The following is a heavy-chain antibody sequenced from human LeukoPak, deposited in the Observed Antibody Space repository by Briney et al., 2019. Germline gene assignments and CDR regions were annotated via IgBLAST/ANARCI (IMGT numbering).Heavy chain of an antibody. CDR2: INPSGGNT. Sequence: ASVKVSCKASGYTFTSYAMHWVRQAPGQRLEWMGWINPSGGNTSYSQKFQGRVTMTRDTSTSTVYMELGSLRSEDTAVYYCARVESGVSYYYGSGSYWYWGQGTLVTVSS. J-gene: IGHJ4*02. D-gene: IGHD3-10*01. V-gene: IGHV1-3*01. CDR3: ARVESGVSYYYGSGSYWY. CDR1: GYTFTSYA.